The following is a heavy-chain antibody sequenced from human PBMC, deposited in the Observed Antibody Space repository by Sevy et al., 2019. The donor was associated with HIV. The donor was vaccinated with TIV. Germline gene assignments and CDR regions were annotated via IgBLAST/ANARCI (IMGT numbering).Heavy chain of an antibody. CDR2: INHSGST. D-gene: IGHD1-20*01. J-gene: IGHJ4*02. CDR1: GGSFSGYY. CDR3: ARGDLTGTFDY. V-gene: IGHV4-34*01. Sequence: SETLSLTCAVYGGSFSGYYWSWIRQPPGKGLEWIGEINHSGSTNYNPSLKSRVTISVDTSKNQFSLKLSSVTAADTAVYYCARGDLTGTFDYWGQGTLVTVSS.